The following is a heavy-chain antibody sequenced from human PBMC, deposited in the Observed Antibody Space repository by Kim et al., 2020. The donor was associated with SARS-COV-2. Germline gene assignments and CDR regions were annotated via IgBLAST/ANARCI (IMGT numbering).Heavy chain of an antibody. J-gene: IGHJ6*02. CDR1: GYTFTGYY. CDR3: ARDAGGWYYYYYGMDV. D-gene: IGHD6-19*01. Sequence: ASVKVSCKASGYTFTGYYMHWVRQAPGQGLEWMGRINPNSGGTNYAQKFQGRVTMTRDTSISTAYMELSRLRSDDTAVYYCARDAGGWYYYYYGMDVWGQGTTVTVSS. CDR2: INPNSGGT. V-gene: IGHV1-2*06.